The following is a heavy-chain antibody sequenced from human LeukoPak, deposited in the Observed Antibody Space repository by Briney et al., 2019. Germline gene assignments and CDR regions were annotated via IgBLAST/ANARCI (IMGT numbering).Heavy chain of an antibody. CDR1: GFTFSTYS. J-gene: IGHJ4*02. CDR2: ISSSSSYK. CDR3: ARGTHYYGSGSYYNEPLDY. Sequence: GSLRLSCAASGFTFSTYSMNWVRQAPGKGLEWVSSISSSSSYKYYADSVKGRFTISRDNSKNTLYLQMGSLRAEDMAVYYCARGTHYYGSGSYYNEPLDYWGQGTLVTVSS. V-gene: IGHV3-21*01. D-gene: IGHD3-10*01.